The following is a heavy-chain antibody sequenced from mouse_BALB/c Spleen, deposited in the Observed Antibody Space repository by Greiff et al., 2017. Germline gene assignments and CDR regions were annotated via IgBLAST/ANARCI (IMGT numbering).Heavy chain of an antibody. V-gene: IGHV5-17*02. J-gene: IGHJ4*01. CDR2: ISSGSSTI. Sequence: EVKLVESGGGLVQPGGSRKLSCAASGFTFSSFGMHWVRQAPEKGLEWVAYISSGSSTIYYADTVKGRFTISRDNPKNTLFLQMTSLRSEDTAMYYCARSDGRLSMDYWGQGTSVTVSS. D-gene: IGHD3-2*02. CDR1: GFTFSSFG. CDR3: ARSDGRLSMDY.